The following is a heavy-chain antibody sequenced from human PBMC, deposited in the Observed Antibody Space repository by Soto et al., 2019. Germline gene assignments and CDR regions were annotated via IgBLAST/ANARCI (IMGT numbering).Heavy chain of an antibody. CDR2: IYTSGST. Sequence: SETLSLTCTVSGGSISSYYWNWIRQPAGKGLEWIGRIYTSGSTNYNPSLKSRVTMSVDTYKNQFSLKLSSVTAADTAVYYCARATAARGYYGMDVWGQGTTVTVSS. D-gene: IGHD2-21*02. CDR1: GGSISSYY. J-gene: IGHJ6*02. CDR3: ARATAARGYYGMDV. V-gene: IGHV4-4*07.